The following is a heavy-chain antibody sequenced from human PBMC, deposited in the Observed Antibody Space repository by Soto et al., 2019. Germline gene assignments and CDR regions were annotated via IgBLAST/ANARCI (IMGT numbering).Heavy chain of an antibody. CDR1: GYTFTGYY. CDR3: ARGGFCSSTSCYPHNWFDP. V-gene: IGHV1-2*02. D-gene: IGHD2-2*01. J-gene: IGHJ5*02. Sequence: QVQLVQSGAEVKKPGASVKVSCKASGYTFTGYYMHWVRQAPGQGLEWMGWINPNSGGTNYAQKFQGRVTMTRDTSISTAYMELSRLRSDDTAVYYCARGGFCSSTSCYPHNWFDPWGQGTLVTVSS. CDR2: INPNSGGT.